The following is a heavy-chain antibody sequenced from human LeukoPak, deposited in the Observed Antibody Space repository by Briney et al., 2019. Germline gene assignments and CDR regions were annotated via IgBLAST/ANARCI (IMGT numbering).Heavy chain of an antibody. J-gene: IGHJ4*02. Sequence: GGSLRLSCAASGFTFSSYGMHWVRQAPGKGLEWVAVIWYDGSNKYYADSVKGRFTISRDNSKNTLYLQMNSLRAEGTAVYYCARDRVAVAGVFDYWGQGTLVTVSS. D-gene: IGHD6-19*01. CDR3: ARDRVAVAGVFDY. CDR1: GFTFSSYG. CDR2: IWYDGSNK. V-gene: IGHV3-33*01.